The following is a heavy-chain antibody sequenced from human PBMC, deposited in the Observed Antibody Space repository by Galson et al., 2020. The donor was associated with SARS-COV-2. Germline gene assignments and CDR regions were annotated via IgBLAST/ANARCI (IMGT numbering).Heavy chain of an antibody. Sequence: SVKVSFKASGGTFITSAISWVRQAPGQGLEWMGGIIPIFGAANYAQKFQGRVTITADESTSTAYMELSSLRSEDTAVYYCARSYGWGTGAAARPYYYYHMDVWGKGTTVTVSS. V-gene: IGHV1-69*13. CDR2: IIPIFGAA. CDR3: ARSYGWGTGAAARPYYYYHMDV. J-gene: IGHJ6*03. CDR1: GGTFITSA. D-gene: IGHD6-13*01.